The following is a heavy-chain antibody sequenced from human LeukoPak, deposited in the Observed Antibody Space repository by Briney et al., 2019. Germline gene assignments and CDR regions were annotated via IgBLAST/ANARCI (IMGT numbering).Heavy chain of an antibody. CDR2: IYTSGST. D-gene: IGHD6-13*01. V-gene: IGHV4-4*07. J-gene: IGHJ4*02. CDR3: ARDSSAAAGLIDY. CDR1: GGSISSYY. Sequence: SETLSLTCTVSGGSISSYYWSWIRQPVGKGLEWIGRIYTSGSTNYNPSLKGRVTMSVDTSKNQFSLKLSSVTAADTAVYYCARDSSAAAGLIDYWGQGTLVTVSS.